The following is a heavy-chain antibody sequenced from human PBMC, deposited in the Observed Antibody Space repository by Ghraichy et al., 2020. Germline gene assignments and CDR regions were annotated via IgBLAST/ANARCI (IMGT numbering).Heavy chain of an antibody. Sequence: NISSSSSTIYYADSVKGRFTISRDNAKNSLYLQMNSLRDEYTAVYYCARGPGRYLDFWSGYYGMDV. V-gene: IGHV3-48*02. CDR3: ARGPGRYLDFWSGYYGMDV. D-gene: IGHD3-3*01. CDR2: ISSSSSTI. J-gene: IGHJ6*01.